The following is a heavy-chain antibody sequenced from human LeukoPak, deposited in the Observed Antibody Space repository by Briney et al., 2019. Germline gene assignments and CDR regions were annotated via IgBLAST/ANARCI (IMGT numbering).Heavy chain of an antibody. CDR2: IYPDDSDT. J-gene: IGHJ4*02. CDR1: GYSFTSYW. Sequence: GASLKISCKGSGYSFTSYWIAWVRQMPGKGLEWMGIIYPDDSDTRYSPSFQGQVTITADKSISTAYLQWSSLKASDNAMYYCARQRRSSGWPNDYWGQGTLVTVSS. CDR3: ARQRRSSGWPNDY. V-gene: IGHV5-51*01. D-gene: IGHD6-19*01.